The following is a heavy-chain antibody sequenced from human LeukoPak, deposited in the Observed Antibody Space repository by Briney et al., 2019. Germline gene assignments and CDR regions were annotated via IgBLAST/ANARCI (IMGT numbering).Heavy chain of an antibody. CDR3: ARDRRTPSLSYYFDY. J-gene: IGHJ4*02. V-gene: IGHV3-53*01. CDR2: IYSGGST. CDR1: GFTVSSNY. Sequence: GGSLRLSCAASGFTVSSNYMSWVRQAPGKGLEWVSVIYSGGSTYYADSVKGRFTISRDNSKNTLYLQVNSLRAEDTAVYYCARDRRTPSLSYYFDYWGQGTLVTVSS.